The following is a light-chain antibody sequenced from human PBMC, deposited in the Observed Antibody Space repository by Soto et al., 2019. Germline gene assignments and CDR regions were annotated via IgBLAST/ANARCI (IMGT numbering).Light chain of an antibody. J-gene: IGKJ4*01. CDR2: GAS. CDR1: QGVSRK. CDR3: QQYYTWPST. Sequence: EIVMTQSPATLSVAPGERVTFSCRASQGVSRKLAWYQHKPGQAPRLLISGASTGATGIPARFSGSGSGTEFTLTISSLQSEDCAIYYCQQYYTWPSTFGGGTKVDIK. V-gene: IGKV3-15*01.